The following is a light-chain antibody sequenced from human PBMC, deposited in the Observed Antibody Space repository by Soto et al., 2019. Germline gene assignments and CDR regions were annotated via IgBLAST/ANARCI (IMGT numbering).Light chain of an antibody. Sequence: QPALTQPASVSGSPGQSITISCTGTSSDVGSYNLVSRYQQHPGKAPKLMIYEGSKRPSGVSNRFSGSKSGNTASLTISGLQAEDEADYYCCSYAGSTYVFGTGNKVTVL. J-gene: IGLJ1*01. CDR2: EGS. CDR1: SSDVGSYNL. CDR3: CSYAGSTYV. V-gene: IGLV2-23*01.